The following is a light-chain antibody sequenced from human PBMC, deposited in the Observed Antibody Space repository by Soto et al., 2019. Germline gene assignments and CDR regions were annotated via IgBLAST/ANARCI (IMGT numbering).Light chain of an antibody. CDR1: QSISNY. V-gene: IGKV3-11*01. CDR3: LQANSFPLT. CDR2: DAS. J-gene: IGKJ4*01. Sequence: EIVLTQSPGTLSLSPGERATLSCRASQSISNYLAWYQHKPGQAPRLLISDASKRASGVPARFSGSGSGTDFTLTISSLEPEDFATYFCLQANSFPLTFGGGTKVEIK.